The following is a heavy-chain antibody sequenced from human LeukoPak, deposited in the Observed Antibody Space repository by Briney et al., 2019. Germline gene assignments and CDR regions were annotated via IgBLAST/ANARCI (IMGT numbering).Heavy chain of an antibody. CDR2: ISYDGSNK. J-gene: IGHJ4*02. CDR1: GFTSSSYG. Sequence: GGSLRLSCAASGFTSSSYGMHWVRQAPGKGLEWVAVISYDGSNKYYADSVKGRFTISRDNSKNTLYLQMNSLRAEDTAVYYCAKAPPGYGGSSGLDWGQGTLVTVSS. D-gene: IGHD5-12*01. CDR3: AKAPPGYGGSSGLD. V-gene: IGHV3-30*18.